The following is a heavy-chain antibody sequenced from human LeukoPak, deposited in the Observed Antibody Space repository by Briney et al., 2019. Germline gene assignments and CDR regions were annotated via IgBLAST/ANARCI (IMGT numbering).Heavy chain of an antibody. J-gene: IGHJ4*02. CDR2: IYSGGST. D-gene: IGHD4-17*01. CDR3: ARDRGDYETGYFDY. CDR1: GFTVSSNY. Sequence: GGSLRLSCAASGFTVSSNYMSWVRQAPGKGLEWVSVIYSGGSTYYADSVKGRFTISRDNSKNTLYLQMNSLRAEDTAVYYCARDRGDYETGYFDYWGQGTLVTVSS. V-gene: IGHV3-66*01.